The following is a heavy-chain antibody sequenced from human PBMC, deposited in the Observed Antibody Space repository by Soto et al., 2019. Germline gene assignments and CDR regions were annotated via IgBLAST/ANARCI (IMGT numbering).Heavy chain of an antibody. D-gene: IGHD5-12*01. V-gene: IGHV1-69*13. Sequence: SVKVSCKASGGTFSSYAISWVRQAPGQGLEWMGGIIPIFGTANYAQKFQGRVTITADESTSTAYMELSSLRSEDTAVYYCARFTVRGYSGYETYYYYGMDVWGQGTRVTVSS. CDR3: ARFTVRGYSGYETYYYYGMDV. J-gene: IGHJ6*02. CDR2: IIPIFGTA. CDR1: GGTFSSYA.